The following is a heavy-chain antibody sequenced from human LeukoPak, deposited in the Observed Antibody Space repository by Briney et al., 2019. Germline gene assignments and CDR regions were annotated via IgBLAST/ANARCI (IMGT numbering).Heavy chain of an antibody. CDR1: GGTFSSYA. J-gene: IGHJ5*02. CDR2: ISAYNGNT. D-gene: IGHD2-15*01. V-gene: IGHV1-18*01. Sequence: ASVKVSCKASGGTFSSYAISWVRQAPGQGLEWMGWISAYNGNTNYAQKLQGRVTMTTDTSTSTAYMELRSLRSDDTAVYYCARDRLDIVVVVAATPGPFDPWGQGTLVTVSS. CDR3: ARDRLDIVVVVAATPGPFDP.